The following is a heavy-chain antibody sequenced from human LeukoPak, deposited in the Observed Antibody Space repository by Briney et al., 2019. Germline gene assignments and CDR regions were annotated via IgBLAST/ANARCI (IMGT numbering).Heavy chain of an antibody. J-gene: IGHJ4*02. V-gene: IGHV1-69*05. CDR2: IIPIFGTA. CDR1: GGTFSSYA. CDR3: ARVSFNEYYFDY. Sequence: SVKVSCKASGGTFSSYAISWVRQAPGQGLEWMGRIIPIFGTANYAQKFQGRVTITTDESTSTAYMELSSLRSEDTAVYHCARVSFNEYYFDYWGQGTLVTVSS. D-gene: IGHD2-8*01.